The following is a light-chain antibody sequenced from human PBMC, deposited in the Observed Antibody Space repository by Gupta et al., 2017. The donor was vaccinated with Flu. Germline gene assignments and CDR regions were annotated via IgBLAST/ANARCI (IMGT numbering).Light chain of an antibody. V-gene: IGLV1-44*01. CDR2: GND. CDR1: TSNIGRKS. J-gene: IGLJ3*02. CDR3: SSWDDSLSGVV. Sequence: RVTVSCSGSTSNIGRKSVNWYQRLPGTAPKLLIYGNDKRPSGVPDRFSASKSGTSASLAISGLQSEDEADYYCSSWDDSLSGVVFGGGTSLTV.